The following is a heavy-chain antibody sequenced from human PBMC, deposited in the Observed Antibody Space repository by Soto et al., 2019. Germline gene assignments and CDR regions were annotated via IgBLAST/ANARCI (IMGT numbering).Heavy chain of an antibody. D-gene: IGHD5-12*01. Sequence: QVQLVESGGGVVQPGRSLRLSCAASGFTFSSYAMHWVRQAPGKGLEWVAVISYDGSYKYYADSVKGRFTISRDNSKNTLYLQMNRLRAEDTAVYYCARDYYRFNSGYGFSMDVWGQGTTVTVSS. CDR2: ISYDGSYK. CDR1: GFTFSSYA. CDR3: ARDYYRFNSGYGFSMDV. V-gene: IGHV3-30-3*01. J-gene: IGHJ6*02.